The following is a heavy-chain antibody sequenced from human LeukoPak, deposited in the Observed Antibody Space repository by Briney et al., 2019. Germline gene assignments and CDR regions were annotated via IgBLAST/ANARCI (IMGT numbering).Heavy chain of an antibody. CDR2: INHSGST. CDR1: GGSFSGYY. CDR3: ARALPYGSGSYFGY. Sequence: SETLSLTCAVYGGSFSGYYWSWIRQPPGKGLEWIGEINHSGSTNYNPSLKSRVTISVDTSKNQFSLKLSSVTAADTAVYYCARALPYGSGSYFGYWGQGTLVTVSS. J-gene: IGHJ4*02. V-gene: IGHV4-34*01. D-gene: IGHD3-10*01.